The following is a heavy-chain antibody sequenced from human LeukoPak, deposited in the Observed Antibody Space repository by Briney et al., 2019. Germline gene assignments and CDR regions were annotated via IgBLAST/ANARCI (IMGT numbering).Heavy chain of an antibody. J-gene: IGHJ4*02. CDR3: ARDRKYYDSSGYYYDY. CDR2: INPSGGST. V-gene: IGHV1-46*01. CDR1: GYTFTSYY. Sequence: ASVKVSCKASGYTFTSYYMHWVRQAPGQGLEWMGIINPSGGSTSYAQKFQGRVTMTRDTSISTAYMELSRLRSDDTAVYYCARDRKYYDSSGYYYDYWGQGTLVTVSS. D-gene: IGHD3-22*01.